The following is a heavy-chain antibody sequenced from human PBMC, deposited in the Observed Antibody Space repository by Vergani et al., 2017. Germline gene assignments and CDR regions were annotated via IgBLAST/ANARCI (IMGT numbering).Heavy chain of an antibody. CDR2: ISWNSNSI. J-gene: IGHJ5*02. D-gene: IGHD1-14*01. CDR3: AKDLGTTSGGGWFDP. V-gene: IGHV3-9*02. Sequence: EVQLEESGGGLVLPGRSLRLSCVASGFTSAGYAMPWVRQAPGKGLEWVSVISWNSNSIGSADSVKGRFTISRYNAKNSLYLQRNSLRAEDTTLYYCAKDLGTTSGGGWFDPWGQGTLVTVSS. CDR1: GFTSAGYA.